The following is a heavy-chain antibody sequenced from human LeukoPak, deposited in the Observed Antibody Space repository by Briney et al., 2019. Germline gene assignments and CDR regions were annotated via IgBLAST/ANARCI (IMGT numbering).Heavy chain of an antibody. J-gene: IGHJ3*02. V-gene: IGHV1-69*04. Sequence: ASVKVSCKASGGTFSSYAISWGRQAPGQGLEWMGRIIPIFGIANYAQKFQGRVTITADKSTSTAYMELSSLRSEDTAVYYCARRDRTGNAFDIWGQGTMVTVSS. D-gene: IGHD1-1*01. CDR3: ARRDRTGNAFDI. CDR1: GGTFSSYA. CDR2: IIPIFGIA.